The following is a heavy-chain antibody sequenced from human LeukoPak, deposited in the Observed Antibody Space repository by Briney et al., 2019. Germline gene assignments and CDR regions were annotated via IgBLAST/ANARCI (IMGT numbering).Heavy chain of an antibody. CDR3: ARGRYRDGYNYEFDY. CDR1: GGSFSGYY. V-gene: IGHV4-34*01. CDR2: IYYSGST. J-gene: IGHJ4*02. Sequence: SETLSLTCAVYGGSFSGYYWGWIRQPPGKGLEWVGGIYYSGSTYYNPALKSRVTISVDTSKNQFSLKLSSVTAADTAVYYCARGRYRDGYNYEFDYWGQGTLVTVSS. D-gene: IGHD5-24*01.